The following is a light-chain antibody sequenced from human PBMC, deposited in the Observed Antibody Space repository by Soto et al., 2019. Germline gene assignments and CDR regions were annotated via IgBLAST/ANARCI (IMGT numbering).Light chain of an antibody. CDR3: QQRSNWPPP. V-gene: IGKV3-11*01. J-gene: IGKJ5*01. CDR1: QSVSSY. Sequence: EIVLTQSPATLSLSPGERTTLSCRAGQSVSSYLAWYQQKPGHAPSVFIYDASNRATGIPARFSGSGSGTDFTLTISSLEPEDFAVYYCQQRSNWPPPFGQGTRLEIK. CDR2: DAS.